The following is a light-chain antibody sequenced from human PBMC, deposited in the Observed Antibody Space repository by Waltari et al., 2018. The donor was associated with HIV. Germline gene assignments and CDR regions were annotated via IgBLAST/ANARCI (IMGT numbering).Light chain of an antibody. CDR1: NSDVGTYKY. CDR2: DVS. Sequence: QSALTQPRSVSGSPGQSVTISCTGTNSDVGTYKYVSWYQQHPGKAPKLMIYDVSERSSGVPDRFSGSKSGNTASLTISGLQAEDEADYYCCSHAGSYYVFGSGTEVTVV. J-gene: IGLJ1*01. CDR3: CSHAGSYYV. V-gene: IGLV2-11*01.